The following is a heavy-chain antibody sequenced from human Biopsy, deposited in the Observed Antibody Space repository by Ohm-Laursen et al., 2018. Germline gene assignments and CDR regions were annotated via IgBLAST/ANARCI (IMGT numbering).Heavy chain of an antibody. Sequence: SDTLSLTCTVSGDSISSDYYWTWIRQVPGEGLEWIAYMHHSGPTYTYYNPSLKSRISMSMDTSNNQFSLTLTSVTAADTAVYYCARTPGKAVAGRFLDLWGRGTLVTASS. CDR2: MHHSGPT. V-gene: IGHV4-38-2*02. CDR3: ARTPGKAVAGRFLDL. D-gene: IGHD6-19*01. J-gene: IGHJ2*01. CDR1: GDSISSDYY.